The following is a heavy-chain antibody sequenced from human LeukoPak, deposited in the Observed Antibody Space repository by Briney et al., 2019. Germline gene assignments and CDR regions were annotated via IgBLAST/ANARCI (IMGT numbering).Heavy chain of an antibody. CDR1: GFTFSSYW. CDR3: ARDFLVQGGNTYGWYFDL. Sequence: TGGSLRLSCAASGFTFSSYWMHWVRQAPGKGLVWVSRINTDGSSTSYADSVKGRFAISRDNAKNTLYLQMNSLRAEDTAVYYCARDFLVQGGNTYGWYFDLWGRGTLVTVSS. CDR2: INTDGSST. V-gene: IGHV3-74*01. J-gene: IGHJ2*01. D-gene: IGHD4-23*01.